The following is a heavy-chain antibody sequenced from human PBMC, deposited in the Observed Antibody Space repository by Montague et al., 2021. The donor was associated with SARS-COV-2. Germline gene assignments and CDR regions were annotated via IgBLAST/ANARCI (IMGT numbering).Heavy chain of an antibody. Sequence: SETLSLTCTVSGGSISTYYWSWIRQPPGKGLEWIGIISHTESTXXXPSXESRVSISVDTSKNQFSLKLSSVTAADTAVYYCARGGYYDYAFDIWGQGAMVTVSS. J-gene: IGHJ3*02. CDR1: GGSISTYY. V-gene: IGHV4-59*01. CDR2: ISHTEST. CDR3: ARGGYYDYAFDI. D-gene: IGHD3-22*01.